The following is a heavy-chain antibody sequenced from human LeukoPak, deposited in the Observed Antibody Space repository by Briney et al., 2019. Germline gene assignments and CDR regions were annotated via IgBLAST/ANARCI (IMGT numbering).Heavy chain of an antibody. CDR1: GYTLTAYY. D-gene: IGHD3-22*01. CDR3: ARPHYESSGLYVDAFDI. Sequence: ASVKVSCKASGYTLTAYYLHWVRQAPGQGLEWMGRINPNSGGTTYAEKFQGRVTMTRDTSIGTAYMELSSLRSDDTAVYYCARPHYESSGLYVDAFDIWGQGTMVTVSS. CDR2: INPNSGGT. J-gene: IGHJ3*02. V-gene: IGHV1-2*06.